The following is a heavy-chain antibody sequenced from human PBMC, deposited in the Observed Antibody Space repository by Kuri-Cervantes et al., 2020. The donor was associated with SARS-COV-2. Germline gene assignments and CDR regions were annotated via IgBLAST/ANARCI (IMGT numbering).Heavy chain of an antibody. CDR1: GGSFSGYY. CDR3: ARDRSWYDSSGVDAFDI. J-gene: IGHJ3*02. Sequence: SQTLSLTCAVYGGSFSGYYWSWIRQPPGKGLEWIGSIYHSGSTYYNPSLKSRVTISVDTSKNQFSLKLSSVTAADTAVYYCARDRSWYDSSGVDAFDIWGQGTMVTVPS. D-gene: IGHD3-22*01. CDR2: IYHSGST. V-gene: IGHV4-34*01.